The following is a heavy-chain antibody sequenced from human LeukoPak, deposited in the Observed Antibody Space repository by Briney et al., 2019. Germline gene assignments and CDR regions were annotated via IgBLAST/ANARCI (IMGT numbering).Heavy chain of an antibody. CDR2: ISGSGGST. V-gene: IGHV3-23*01. D-gene: IGHD3-22*01. Sequence: GGSLRLSCAASGFTFSNYGMSWVRQAPGKGLEWVSGISGSGGSTYYADSVKGRFTISRDNSKNTLYLQMNSLRAADTAVYYCAKKLGNYYEGSGYPHGAFDIWGQGTMVTVSS. J-gene: IGHJ3*02. CDR1: GFTFSNYG. CDR3: AKKLGNYYEGSGYPHGAFDI.